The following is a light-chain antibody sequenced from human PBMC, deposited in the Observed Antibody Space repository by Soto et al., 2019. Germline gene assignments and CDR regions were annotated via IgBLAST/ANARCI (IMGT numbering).Light chain of an antibody. CDR3: SSYVDVVTLEV. Sequence: SVLTQPASVSGSLGQSITISCTGTSTDFGGQNYVSWYQQHPARARKLILYEVSNRPSGISNRFSGSKSGNTASLTISGLQAEDVADYYCSSYVDVVTLEVFGPGTKVTVL. J-gene: IGLJ1*01. CDR1: STDFGGQNY. V-gene: IGLV2-14*01. CDR2: EVS.